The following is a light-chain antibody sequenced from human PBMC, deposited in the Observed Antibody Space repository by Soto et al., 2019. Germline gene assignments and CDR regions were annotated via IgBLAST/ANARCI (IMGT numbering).Light chain of an antibody. CDR2: AAS. CDR3: QQTDSVPNT. CDR1: QSISYY. J-gene: IGKJ2*01. Sequence: DIQMTQSPSSLSASVGDRVTITCRASQSISYYLNWYQQKPGKAPKLLIFAASSLQSGVPSRFSGSGSGTEFTLTISRLQPEDLATYFCQQTDSVPNTFGQGTKLEIK. V-gene: IGKV1-39*01.